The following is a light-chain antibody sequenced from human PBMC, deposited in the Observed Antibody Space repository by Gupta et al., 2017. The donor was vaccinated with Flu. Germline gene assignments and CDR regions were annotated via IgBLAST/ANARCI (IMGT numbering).Light chain of an antibody. CDR3: QSTDTTATSVI. V-gene: IGLV3-25*03. Sequence: SYELTQPPSVSVSPGQTAKITCPGEALPKQYVSWYQQKPGQAPVTLIYKDTERPSGIPERFSGSTSGAVVALTISGVQAEDEADYYCQSTDTTATSVIFGGGTKLTVL. CDR1: ALPKQY. J-gene: IGLJ2*01. CDR2: KDT.